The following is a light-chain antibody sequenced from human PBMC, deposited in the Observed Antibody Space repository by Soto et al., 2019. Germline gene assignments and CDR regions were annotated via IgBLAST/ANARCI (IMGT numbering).Light chain of an antibody. Sequence: EIVLTHSPGTLSFSPGERATLSCRASQSVSSSYLAWYQQKPGQAPRLLIYGASSRATGIPDRFSGSGSGTDFTLTISRLEPEDFAVYYCQQYGSSPRTFGQGTKVDI. V-gene: IGKV3-20*01. CDR2: GAS. J-gene: IGKJ1*01. CDR3: QQYGSSPRT. CDR1: QSVSSSY.